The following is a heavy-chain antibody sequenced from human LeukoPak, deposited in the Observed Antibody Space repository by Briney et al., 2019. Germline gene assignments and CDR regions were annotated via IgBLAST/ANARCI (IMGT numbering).Heavy chain of an antibody. J-gene: IGHJ4*02. V-gene: IGHV1-18*01. Sequence: GASVKVSCKASGYTFTSYGISWVRQAPGQGLEWMGWISAYNGNTNYAQKLQGRVTMTTDTSTSTAYMELRSLRSDDTALYYCARDGHRMYYYGGSDYHFDYWGQGTLVTVS. CDR2: ISAYNGNT. CDR1: GYTFTSYG. D-gene: IGHD3-22*01. CDR3: ARDGHRMYYYGGSDYHFDY.